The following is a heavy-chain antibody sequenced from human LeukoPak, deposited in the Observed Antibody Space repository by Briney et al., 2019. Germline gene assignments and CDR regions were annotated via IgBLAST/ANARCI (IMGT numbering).Heavy chain of an antibody. CDR1: GFTFSGYW. CDR3: ARDRIQLPYYGMDV. CDR2: IHSDGSST. Sequence: PGGSLRLSCAASGFTFSGYWMHWVRQAPEKGLVWVSRIHSDGSSTTYADAVKGRFTISRDNAKNTLYLQMTSLRAEDTAVYYCARDRIQLPYYGMDVWGQGTTVTVSS. J-gene: IGHJ6*02. V-gene: IGHV3-74*01. D-gene: IGHD5-18*01.